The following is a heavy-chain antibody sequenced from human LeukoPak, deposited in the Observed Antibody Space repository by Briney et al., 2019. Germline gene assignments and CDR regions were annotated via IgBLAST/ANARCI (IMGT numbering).Heavy chain of an antibody. CDR2: IVVGSGNT. Sequence: GTSVKVSCKASGFTFTRSAVQWVRQARGQRLEWIGWIVVGSGNTNYAQKFQERVTITRDMSTSTAYMELSSLRSEDSPVYDCCTSPDYYDSSGYSYYFDYWGQGTLVTVSS. CDR1: GFTFTRSA. CDR3: CTSPDYYDSSGYSYYFDY. J-gene: IGHJ4*02. V-gene: IGHV1-58*01. D-gene: IGHD3-22*01.